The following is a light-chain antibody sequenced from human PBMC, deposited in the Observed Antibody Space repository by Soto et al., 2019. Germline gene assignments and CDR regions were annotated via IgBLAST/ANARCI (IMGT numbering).Light chain of an antibody. V-gene: IGKV1-33*01. CDR3: QQYDNLPQFT. Sequence: DIQMTQSPSSLSASVGDRVTITCQASQDISNYLNWYQQKPGKAPKLLIYDASNLETGVPSRFSGSGSGTDFTFTISSLQPEDIAIYYCQQYDNLPQFTFGPGTKVDIK. J-gene: IGKJ3*01. CDR2: DAS. CDR1: QDISNY.